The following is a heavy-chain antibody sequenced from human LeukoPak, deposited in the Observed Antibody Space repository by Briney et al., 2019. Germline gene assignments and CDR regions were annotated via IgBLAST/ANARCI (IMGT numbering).Heavy chain of an antibody. Sequence: SETLSLTCTVSGGSISSYHWNWIRQSPGKGLEWIGYIYDIGSTTYNPSLKSRVTISVDTSKNQFSLKLSSVTATDTAVYYCARGSRVLYYYYYYMDVWGKGTTVTISS. J-gene: IGHJ6*03. V-gene: IGHV4-59*12. D-gene: IGHD6-6*01. CDR1: GGSISSYH. CDR3: ARGSRVLYYYYYYMDV. CDR2: IYDIGST.